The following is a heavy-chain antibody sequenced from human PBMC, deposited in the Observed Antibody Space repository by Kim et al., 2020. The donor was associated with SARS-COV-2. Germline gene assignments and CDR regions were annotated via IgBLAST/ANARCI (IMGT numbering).Heavy chain of an antibody. D-gene: IGHD6-19*01. Sequence: YYADSVKGRFTISRDNSKNTLYLQMNSLRAEDTAVYYCARDSLGSSGWYYWGQGTLVTVSS. J-gene: IGHJ4*02. CDR3: ARDSLGSSGWYY. V-gene: IGHV3-33*01.